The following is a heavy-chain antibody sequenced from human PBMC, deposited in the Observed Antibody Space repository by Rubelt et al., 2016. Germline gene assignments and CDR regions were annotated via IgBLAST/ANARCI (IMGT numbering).Heavy chain of an antibody. CDR1: GGSFSGNY. CDR3: ARAVGAARPPHY. CDR2: INHSGST. J-gene: IGHJ4*02. V-gene: IGHV4-34*01. D-gene: IGHD6-6*01. Sequence: QVQLQQWGAGLLKPSETLSLTCAVYGGSFSGNYWNWIRQPPGKGLEWIGEINHSGSTNYNPSLKGGVTISVDTSKNQFSLKLSSVTAADTAVYYCARAVGAARPPHYWGQGTLVTVSS.